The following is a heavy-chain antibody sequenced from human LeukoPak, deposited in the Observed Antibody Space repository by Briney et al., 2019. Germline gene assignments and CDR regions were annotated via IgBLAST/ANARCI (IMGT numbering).Heavy chain of an antibody. V-gene: IGHV4-59*12. J-gene: IGHJ4*02. CDR1: GGSISSYY. CDR2: IYYSGST. Sequence: SETLSLTCTVSGGSISSYYWSWIRQPPGKGLEWIGYIYYSGSTNYNPSLKSRVTISVDTSKNQFSLKLSSVTAADTAVYYCARSYGSGSYSASLNFDYWGQGTLVTVSS. CDR3: ARSYGSGSYSASLNFDY. D-gene: IGHD3-10*01.